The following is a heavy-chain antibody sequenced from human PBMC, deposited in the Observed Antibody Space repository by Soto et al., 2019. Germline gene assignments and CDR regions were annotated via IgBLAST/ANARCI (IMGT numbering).Heavy chain of an antibody. V-gene: IGHV3-30*03. Sequence: SLRLSCAASGFTFSSYGMHWVRQAPGKGLEWVAVISYDGSNKYYADSVKGRFTISRDNSKDTLYLQMHSLRSDDTAVYFCARGPVTQTSFIDHWGQGTLVTV. CDR1: GFTFSSYG. D-gene: IGHD4-4*01. CDR2: ISYDGSNK. CDR3: ARGPVTQTSFIDH. J-gene: IGHJ4*02.